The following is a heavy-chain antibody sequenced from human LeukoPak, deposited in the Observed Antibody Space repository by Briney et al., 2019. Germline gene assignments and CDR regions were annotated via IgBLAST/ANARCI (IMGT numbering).Heavy chain of an antibody. CDR1: GFTFDDYG. D-gene: IGHD6-13*01. CDR2: INWNGGST. V-gene: IGHV3-20*04. CDR3: ARGKYSSSWYPFDY. Sequence: GGSLRLSCAASGFTFDDYGMSWVRQAPGKGLEWVSGINWNGGSTGCADSVKGRFTISRDNTKNSLYLQMNSLRAEDTALYYCARGKYSSSWYPFDYWGQGTLVTVSS. J-gene: IGHJ4*02.